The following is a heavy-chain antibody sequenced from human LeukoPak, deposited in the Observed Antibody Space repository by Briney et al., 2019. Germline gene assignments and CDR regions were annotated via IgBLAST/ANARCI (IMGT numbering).Heavy chain of an antibody. CDR2: IKQDGSEK. Sequence: GGSLRLSCAASGFTFSSYWMSWVRQAPGKGLEWVANIKQDGSEKYYVDSVKGRFTISRDNAKNSLYLQMNSLRAEDTAVYYCARGYCSGGSCFFDYRGQGTLVTVSS. CDR1: GFTFSSYW. CDR3: ARGYCSGGSCFFDY. D-gene: IGHD2-15*01. V-gene: IGHV3-7*01. J-gene: IGHJ4*02.